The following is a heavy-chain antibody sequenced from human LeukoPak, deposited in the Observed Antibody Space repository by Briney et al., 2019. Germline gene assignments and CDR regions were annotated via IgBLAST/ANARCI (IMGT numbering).Heavy chain of an antibody. D-gene: IGHD3-16*01. J-gene: IGHJ3*02. Sequence: KTGGSLRLSCDASGFSLSQHSMGWDRLAPRKGLEWVSSITGGGTFTFYADSVKGRFTVSRDNANNLLFLQLHSLRADDTAIYYCVKGDNPDYTWENHRLDGFDIWGQGTMVTVSS. CDR1: GFSLSQHS. V-gene: IGHV3-21*01. CDR3: VKGDNPDYTWENHRLDGFDI. CDR2: ITGGGTFT.